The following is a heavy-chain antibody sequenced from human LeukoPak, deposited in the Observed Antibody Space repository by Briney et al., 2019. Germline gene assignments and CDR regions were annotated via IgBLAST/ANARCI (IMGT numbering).Heavy chain of an antibody. Sequence: GGSLRLSCAASGFTFSSYAMPWVRQAPGKGLEYVSAISSNWGSTYYANSVKGRFTISRDNSKNTLYLQMGSLRAEDMAVYYCARGRITMVRGVIITAEDFDYWGQGTLVTVSS. CDR1: GFTFSSYA. CDR3: ARGRITMVRGVIITAEDFDY. J-gene: IGHJ4*02. D-gene: IGHD3-10*01. CDR2: ISSNWGST. V-gene: IGHV3-64*01.